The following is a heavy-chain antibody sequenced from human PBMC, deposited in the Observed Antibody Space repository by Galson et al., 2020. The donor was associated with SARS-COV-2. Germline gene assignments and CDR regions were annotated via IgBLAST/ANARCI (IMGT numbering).Heavy chain of an antibody. CDR3: ATEEKKNYDILTVYYYYYYMDV. D-gene: IGHD3-9*01. Sequence: ASVKVSCKASGYTFTSYYMHWVRQAPGQGLEWMGIINPSGGSTSYAQKFQGRVTMTRDTSTSTVYMELSSLRSEDTAVYYCATEEKKNYDILTVYYYYYYMDVWGKGTTVTVSS. CDR1: GYTFTSYY. CDR2: INPSGGST. V-gene: IGHV1-46*01. J-gene: IGHJ6*03.